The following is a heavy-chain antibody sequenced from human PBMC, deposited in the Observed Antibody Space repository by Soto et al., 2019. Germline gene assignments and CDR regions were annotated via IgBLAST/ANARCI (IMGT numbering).Heavy chain of an antibody. Sequence: SVKGRFTISRDNAKNSLYLQMNSLRADDTAVYYCARDREGDGYNFDYWGQGTLVTVSP. D-gene: IGHD6-25*01. J-gene: IGHJ4*02. CDR3: ARDREGDGYNFDY. V-gene: IGHV3-48*01.